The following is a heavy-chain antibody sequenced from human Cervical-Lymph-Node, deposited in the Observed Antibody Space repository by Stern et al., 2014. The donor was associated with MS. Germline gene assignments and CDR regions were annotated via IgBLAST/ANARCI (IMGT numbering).Heavy chain of an antibody. V-gene: IGHV3-30*04. J-gene: IGHJ4*02. CDR1: GFTFIHYA. Sequence: QVQLVESGGGLVQPGRSLRLSCAASGFTFIHYAMHWVRQAPGKGLEWAAYISYAGSEKDSKYYADSVTGRFTISRDSSKNTVYLQMNSLRADDTAVYYCARDFSISSPFDYWGQGTLVTVSS. CDR3: ARDFSISSPFDY. D-gene: IGHD6-6*01. CDR2: ISYAGSEKDSK.